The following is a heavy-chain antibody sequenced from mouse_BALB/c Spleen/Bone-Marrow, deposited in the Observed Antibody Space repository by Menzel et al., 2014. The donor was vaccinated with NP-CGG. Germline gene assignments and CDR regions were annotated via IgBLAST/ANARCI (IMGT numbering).Heavy chain of an antibody. J-gene: IGHJ4*01. Sequence: VQLQQSGAELVKPGASVKLSCTASGFNIKDTYMHWVKQRPEQGLEWIGRIDPANGNTKYDPKFQGKATITADTSSNTAYLQLSGLTSEDTAVYYCARGLLQYYYAKDYWGQGASVTVSS. CDR1: GFNIKDTY. V-gene: IGHV14-3*02. CDR2: IDPANGNT. D-gene: IGHD2-3*01. CDR3: ARGLLQYYYAKDY.